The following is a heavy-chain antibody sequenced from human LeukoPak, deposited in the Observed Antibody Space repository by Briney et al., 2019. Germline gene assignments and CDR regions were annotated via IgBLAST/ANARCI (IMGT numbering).Heavy chain of an antibody. J-gene: IGHJ4*02. Sequence: PGGSLRLSCAASGFTFSSYSMNWVRQAPGKGLDWVSSISSSSSYIYYADSVKGRFTISRDNAKNSLYLQMNSLRAEDTAVYYCARLRGYSGYDFGGGQGTLVTVSS. CDR2: ISSSSSYI. V-gene: IGHV3-21*01. CDR1: GFTFSSYS. D-gene: IGHD5-12*01. CDR3: ARLRGYSGYDFG.